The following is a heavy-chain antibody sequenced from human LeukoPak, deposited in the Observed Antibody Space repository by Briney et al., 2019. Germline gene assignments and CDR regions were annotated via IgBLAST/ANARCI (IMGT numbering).Heavy chain of an antibody. CDR3: AKDMEYSYGWGGGYFDF. V-gene: IGHV3-30*18. D-gene: IGHD5-18*01. CDR2: MSYDGSKK. Sequence: GRSLRLSCAAPGFTFSSYGMHWVRQAPGKGLEWVAVMSYDGSKKYYADSVKDRFTISRDNTKNTMYLQMNSLRAEDTAVYYCAKDMEYSYGWGGGYFDFWGQGTLVTVSS. J-gene: IGHJ4*02. CDR1: GFTFSSYG.